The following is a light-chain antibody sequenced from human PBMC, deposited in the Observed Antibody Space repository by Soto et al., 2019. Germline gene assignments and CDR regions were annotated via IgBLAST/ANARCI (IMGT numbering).Light chain of an antibody. CDR1: QGIRND. Sequence: AIQMTQSPSSLSASVGDRVTITCRASQGIRNDLGWYQQKPGKAPRVLINAASTLQTGVPSRFSGSGSGTDFTLTISRLEPEDFAVYYCQQYGSSPRTFGQGTKVDIK. V-gene: IGKV1-6*01. CDR2: AAS. CDR3: QQYGSSPRT. J-gene: IGKJ1*01.